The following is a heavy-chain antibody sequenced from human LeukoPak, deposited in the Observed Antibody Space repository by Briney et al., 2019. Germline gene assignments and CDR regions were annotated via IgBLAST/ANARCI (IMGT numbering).Heavy chain of an antibody. Sequence: GASVKVSCKASGGTFSSYAISWVRRAPGQGLEWMGRIIPILGIANYAQKFQGRVTITADKSTSTAYMELSSLRSEDTAVYYCARDDVVQVVVPAAIEEANAFDIWGQGTMVTVSS. J-gene: IGHJ3*02. CDR1: GGTFSSYA. V-gene: IGHV1-69*04. CDR2: IIPILGIA. D-gene: IGHD2-2*01. CDR3: ARDDVVQVVVPAAIEEANAFDI.